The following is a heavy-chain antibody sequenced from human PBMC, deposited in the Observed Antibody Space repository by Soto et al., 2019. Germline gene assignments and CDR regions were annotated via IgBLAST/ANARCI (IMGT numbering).Heavy chain of an antibody. V-gene: IGHV3-23*01. CDR3: AKGKSSGWYYFDY. D-gene: IGHD6-19*01. CDR1: GSTFSNYA. Sequence: GGSPRLCCAAPGSTFSNYAMSWVRQAPGKGLEWVSGISASGRDTYYADSVKDRFTISRDNSKNTVYLQVNSLRADDTAIYYCAKGKSSGWYYFDYWGQGT. J-gene: IGHJ4*02. CDR2: ISASGRDT.